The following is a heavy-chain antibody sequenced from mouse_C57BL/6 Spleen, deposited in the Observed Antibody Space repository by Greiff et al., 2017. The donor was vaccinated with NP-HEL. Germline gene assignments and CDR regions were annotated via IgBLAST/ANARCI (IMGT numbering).Heavy chain of an antibody. Sequence: EVKLEESGGGLVQPGGSMKLSCVASGFTFSNYWMNWVRQSPEKGLEWVAQIRLKSDNYATHYAESVKGRFTISRDDSKSSVYLQMNNLRAEDTGIYYCTGGDDYDQWGQGTTLTVSS. CDR3: TGGDDYDQ. CDR2: IRLKSDNYAT. CDR1: GFTFSNYW. J-gene: IGHJ2*01. V-gene: IGHV6-3*01. D-gene: IGHD2-4*01.